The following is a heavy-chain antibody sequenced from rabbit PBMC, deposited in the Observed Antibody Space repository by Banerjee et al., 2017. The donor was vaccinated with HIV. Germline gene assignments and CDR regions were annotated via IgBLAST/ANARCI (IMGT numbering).Heavy chain of an antibody. J-gene: IGHJ4*01. D-gene: IGHD8-1*01. V-gene: IGHV1S45*01. CDR2: VYPDYGST. Sequence: QEQLVESGGGLVKPGASLTLTCTASGFSFSSSYYMCWVRQAPGKGLEWIAYVYPDYGSTDYASWVNGRFTISLDNAQNTVFLQMTSLTAADTATYFCARDMYASSSNSFDLWGPGTLVTVS. CDR3: ARDMYASSSNSFDL. CDR1: GFSFSSSYY.